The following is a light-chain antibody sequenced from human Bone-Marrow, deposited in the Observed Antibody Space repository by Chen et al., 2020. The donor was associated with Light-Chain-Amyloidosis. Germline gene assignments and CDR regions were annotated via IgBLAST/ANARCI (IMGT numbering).Light chain of an antibody. Sequence: SYELPQPPSVSVSPGQTARITCSGDDLPTKYAYWYQQKPGQAPVLVIHRDTDRPSGISERFSGSSSGTTATLTNSGVQAEDEADYHCQSADSSGTYEVIFGGGTKLTVL. V-gene: IGLV3-25*03. J-gene: IGLJ2*01. CDR2: RDT. CDR1: DLPTKY. CDR3: QSADSSGTYEVI.